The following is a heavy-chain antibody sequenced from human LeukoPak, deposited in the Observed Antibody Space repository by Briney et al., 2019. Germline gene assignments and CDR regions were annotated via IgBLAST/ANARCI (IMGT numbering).Heavy chain of an antibody. CDR2: INPGDSDT. CDR3: ARQGSSWYNWFDP. J-gene: IGHJ5*02. V-gene: IGHV5-51*01. D-gene: IGHD6-13*01. CDR1: GYSFTSYW. Sequence: GESLKISCRGSGYSFTSYWIGWVRQMPGKGLEWRGIINPGDSDTRYSPSFQGQVTISADKSISTAYLQWSSLQASDTAMYYCARQGSSWYNWFDPWGQGTLVTVSS.